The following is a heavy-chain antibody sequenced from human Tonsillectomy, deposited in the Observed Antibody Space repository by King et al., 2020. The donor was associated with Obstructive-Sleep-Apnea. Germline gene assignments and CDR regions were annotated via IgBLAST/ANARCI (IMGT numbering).Heavy chain of an antibody. J-gene: IGHJ4*02. V-gene: IGHV3-21*01. CDR2: IVDSSTEI. Sequence: QLVQSGGGLVKPGGSLRLSCAASGFTFRSYSMSWGRQAPGKGLVWVSYIVDSSTEIYYSDSVKGRFTISRDNARNSLSLQMNSLRAEDTAVYYCARELGVAFDFWGQGTLVTVSS. CDR1: GFTFRSYS. D-gene: IGHD3-16*01. CDR3: ARELGVAFDF.